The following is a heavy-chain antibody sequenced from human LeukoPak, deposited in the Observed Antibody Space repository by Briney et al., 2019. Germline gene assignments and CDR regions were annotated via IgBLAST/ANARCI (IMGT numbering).Heavy chain of an antibody. CDR1: GYTFTGYS. CDR2: INPNSGGT. D-gene: IGHD6-13*01. Sequence: ASVKVSCKASGYTFTGYSMHWVRQAPGQGLEWMGWINPNSGGTNYAPKFQGRVTMTRNTSISTAYMELSSLRSDDTAVYYCVKEGIAAGSWGQGTLVIVSS. J-gene: IGHJ4*02. CDR3: VKEGIAAGS. V-gene: IGHV1-2*02.